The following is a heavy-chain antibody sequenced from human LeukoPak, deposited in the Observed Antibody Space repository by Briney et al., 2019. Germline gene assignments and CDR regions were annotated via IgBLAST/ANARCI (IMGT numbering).Heavy chain of an antibody. Sequence: ASVKVSCKASGYTFTSYDINWVRQATGQGLEWMGWMNPNSGNTGYAQKFQGRVTITRNTSISTAYMELSSLRPEDTAVYYCSFSSVYAFDIWGQGTMVTVSS. D-gene: IGHD2-8*01. CDR3: SFSSVYAFDI. CDR2: MNPNSGNT. V-gene: IGHV1-8*03. J-gene: IGHJ3*02. CDR1: GYTFTSYD.